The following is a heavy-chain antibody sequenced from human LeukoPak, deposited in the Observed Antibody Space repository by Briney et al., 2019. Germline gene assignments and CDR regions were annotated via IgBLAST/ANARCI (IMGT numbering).Heavy chain of an antibody. CDR1: GFTFSSHA. D-gene: IGHD3-10*01. CDR3: AKSRRQGSELPDGFDI. Sequence: GGSLRLSCAASGFTFSSHAMNWVRQAPGKGLEWVSVVSGSGSSTYYADSVKGRFTISRDNSKNTLYLQMNSLRAEDTAVYYCAKSRRQGSELPDGFDIWGQGTMVTVSS. CDR2: VSGSGSST. J-gene: IGHJ3*02. V-gene: IGHV3-23*01.